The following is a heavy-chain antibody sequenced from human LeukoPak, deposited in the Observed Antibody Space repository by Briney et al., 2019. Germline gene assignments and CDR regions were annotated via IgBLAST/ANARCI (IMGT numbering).Heavy chain of an antibody. CDR1: GYTFTSYY. J-gene: IGHJ4*02. Sequence: ASVTVSFKASGYTFTSYYMHWVRQAPGQGLEWMGIINPSGGSTSYAQKFQGRVTMTRDTSTSTVYMELSSLRSEDTAVYYCARSYYDFWSGYPGAFFDYWGQGTLVTVSS. CDR3: ARSYYDFWSGYPGAFFDY. V-gene: IGHV1-46*01. D-gene: IGHD3-3*01. CDR2: INPSGGST.